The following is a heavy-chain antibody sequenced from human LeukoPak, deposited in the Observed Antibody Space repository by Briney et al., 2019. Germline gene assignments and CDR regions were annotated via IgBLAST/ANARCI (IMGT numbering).Heavy chain of an antibody. CDR3: ARAYYYDSSGEDAFDI. CDR1: GYTFSNYV. CDR2: INPNSGGT. Sequence: ASVKVSCKASGYTFSNYVMNWVRQAPGQGLEWMGRINPNSGGTNYAQKFQGRVTMTRDTSISTAYMELSRLRSDDTAVYYCARAYYYDSSGEDAFDIRGQGTMVTASS. V-gene: IGHV1-2*06. J-gene: IGHJ3*02. D-gene: IGHD3-22*01.